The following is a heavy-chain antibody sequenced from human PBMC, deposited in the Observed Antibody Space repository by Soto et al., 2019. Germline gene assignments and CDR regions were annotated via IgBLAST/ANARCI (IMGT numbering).Heavy chain of an antibody. CDR3: ARDSTGYSSSWLYYYYYFMDV. Sequence: GASVKVSCKASGGTFSSYTISWVRQAPGQGLEWMGRINAGHGITKYSQMFQGRVTITRDTSASTAYMELSSLRSEDTAVYYCARDSTGYSSSWLYYYYYFMDVWGKGTTVTVSS. D-gene: IGHD6-13*01. J-gene: IGHJ6*03. CDR2: INAGHGIT. V-gene: IGHV1-3*01. CDR1: GGTFSSYT.